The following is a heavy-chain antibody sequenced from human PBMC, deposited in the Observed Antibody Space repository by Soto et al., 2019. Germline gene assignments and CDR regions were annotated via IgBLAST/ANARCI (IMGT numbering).Heavy chain of an antibody. V-gene: IGHV2-5*02. Sequence: QITLKESGLTLVKPTQTLTLTCTFSGFSLTTSGVGVGWIRQPPAKALEWLALIYWDDDKRYSPSLKNRLTITKDTSRNQVVLTMTNMDPVDTATYYCVRGCGSARSTYFDYWGQGTLVTVS. CDR3: VRGCGSARSTYFDY. D-gene: IGHD3-10*01. CDR1: GFSLTTSGVG. CDR2: IYWDDDK. J-gene: IGHJ4*02.